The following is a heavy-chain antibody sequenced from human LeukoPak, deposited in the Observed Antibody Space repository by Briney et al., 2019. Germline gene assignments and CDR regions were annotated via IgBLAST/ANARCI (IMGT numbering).Heavy chain of an antibody. CDR2: INHSGST. D-gene: IGHD5-18*01. J-gene: IGHJ4*02. Sequence: ETLSLTCAVYGGSFSGYYWSWIRQPPGKGLEWIGEINHSGSTNYNPSLKSRVTISVDTSKNQFSLKLSSVTAADTAVYYCARDADTAMVFDYWGQGTLVTVSS. V-gene: IGHV4-34*01. CDR1: GGSFSGYY. CDR3: ARDADTAMVFDY.